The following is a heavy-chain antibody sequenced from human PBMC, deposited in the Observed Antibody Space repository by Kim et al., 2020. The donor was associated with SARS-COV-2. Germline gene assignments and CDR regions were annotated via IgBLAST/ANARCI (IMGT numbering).Heavy chain of an antibody. D-gene: IGHD2-8*01. Sequence: GGSLRLSCAASGFTFSSYAMSWVRQAPGKGLESVSIIYSGGSGTYYADSVKGRFTISRENSKNTLYLQMNSLRAEDTAVYYCAKDGCTNGVCYDYWGQGTLVTVSS. V-gene: IGHV3-23*03. J-gene: IGHJ4*02. CDR2: IYSGGSGT. CDR1: GFTFSSYA. CDR3: AKDGCTNGVCYDY.